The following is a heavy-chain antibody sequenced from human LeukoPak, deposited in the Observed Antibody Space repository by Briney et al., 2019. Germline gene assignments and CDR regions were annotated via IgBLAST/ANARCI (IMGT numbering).Heavy chain of an antibody. J-gene: IGHJ4*02. Sequence: GESLRLSCAASEFTFSGFWMNWVRQAPGEGLQWVGNIRQDGRQTHYSDAAQGRFTISRDNAQKSLYLQMNSLGPEDTAVYYCARDGQSSGTFDYWGQGTLVTVSS. CDR3: ARDGQSSGTFDY. D-gene: IGHD3-10*01. CDR1: EFTFSGFW. V-gene: IGHV3-7*01. CDR2: IRQDGRQT.